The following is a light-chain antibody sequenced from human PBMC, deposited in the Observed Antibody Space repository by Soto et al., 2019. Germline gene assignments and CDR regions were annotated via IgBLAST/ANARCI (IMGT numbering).Light chain of an antibody. Sequence: QSALTQPASVSGSPGQSITISCAGTSSDIGSYNLVSWYQQHPGKAPKLMIYEVSERPSGVSNRFSGSKSGNTASLTISGLQAEDEADYHCCSHAGSSNHVVFGGGTKLTVL. J-gene: IGLJ2*01. V-gene: IGLV2-23*02. CDR3: CSHAGSSNHVV. CDR1: SSDIGSYNL. CDR2: EVS.